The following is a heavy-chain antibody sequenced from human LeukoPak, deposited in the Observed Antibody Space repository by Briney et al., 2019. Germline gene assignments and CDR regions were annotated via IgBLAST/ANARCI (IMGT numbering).Heavy chain of an antibody. V-gene: IGHV4-61*02. CDR3: ARGANWNDADWFDP. Sequence: SQTLSLTCTVSGGSISSGSYYWSWIRQPAGKGLEWIGRIYTSGSTNYNPSLKSRVTISVDTSKNQFSLKLSSVTAADTAVYYCARGANWNDADWFDPWGQGTLVTVSS. J-gene: IGHJ5*02. D-gene: IGHD1-20*01. CDR1: GGSISSGSYY. CDR2: IYTSGST.